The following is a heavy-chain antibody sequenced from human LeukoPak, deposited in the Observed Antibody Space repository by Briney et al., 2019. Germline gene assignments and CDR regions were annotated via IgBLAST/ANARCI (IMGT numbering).Heavy chain of an antibody. Sequence: PSETLSLTCTVSGGSISSYFWSWIRQPAGKGLEWIGRFYISGGANYNPSLKSRVTMSIDTSKSQFSLKLTSVTAADTVVYYCARYSSSPGWFDPWGQGILVTVPS. CDR1: GGSISSYF. D-gene: IGHD3-22*01. J-gene: IGHJ5*02. CDR2: FYISGGA. CDR3: ARYSSSPGWFDP. V-gene: IGHV4-4*07.